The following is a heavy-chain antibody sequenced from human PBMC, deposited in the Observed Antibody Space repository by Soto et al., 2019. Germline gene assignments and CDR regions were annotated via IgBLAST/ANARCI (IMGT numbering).Heavy chain of an antibody. D-gene: IGHD5-12*01. J-gene: IGHJ4*02. CDR1: GGAFTDDI. CDR3: ARDTPIGSTFSGYDAIDY. V-gene: IGHV1-69*08. Sequence: QVQLVQSGAEVKKRGSSVKVSCKASGGAFTDDIITWVRQAPGQGLEWMGRIIPLLDITNYAQKFQGRVTITADKSTSTAYMELNSLISEDTAVYYCARDTPIGSTFSGYDAIDYWGQGTLVTVSS. CDR2: IIPLLDIT.